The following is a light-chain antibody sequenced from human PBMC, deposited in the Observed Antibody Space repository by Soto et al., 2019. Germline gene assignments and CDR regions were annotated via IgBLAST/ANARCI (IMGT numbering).Light chain of an antibody. V-gene: IGKV1-5*01. CDR1: QTISSW. CDR3: QQYDNLVT. J-gene: IGKJ4*01. CDR2: AAS. Sequence: DIQMTQSPSTLSGSVGDRVTITCRASQTISSWLAWYQQKPGKAPKLLIYAASSLQSGVPSRFSGSGSGTDFTFTISSLQPEDIATYYCQQYDNLVTFGGGTKVDI.